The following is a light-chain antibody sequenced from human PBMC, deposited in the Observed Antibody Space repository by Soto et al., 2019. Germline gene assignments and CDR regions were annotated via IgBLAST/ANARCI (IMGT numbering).Light chain of an antibody. CDR3: ISYAGNNKYG. J-gene: IGLJ1*01. CDR2: EVN. V-gene: IGLV2-8*01. CDR1: SRDVGAYNY. Sequence: QSALAQPPSASGSPGQSVTISCTGTSRDVGAYNYVSWYQQHPGKAPKVMIYEVNKRPSGVPDRFSGSKSGNTASLTVSGLQADDEAYYYCISYAGNNKYGCGTGTKVTVL.